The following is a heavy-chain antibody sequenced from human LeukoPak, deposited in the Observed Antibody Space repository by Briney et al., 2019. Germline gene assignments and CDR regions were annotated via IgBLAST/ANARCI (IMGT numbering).Heavy chain of an antibody. CDR2: ISSSSSYI. J-gene: IGHJ3*02. V-gene: IGHV3-21*01. D-gene: IGHD3-10*01. CDR3: ARIPRAVMVRGEYAFDI. Sequence: GGSLRLSCAAPGFTFSSYSMNWVRQAPGKGLEWVSSISSSSSYIYYADSVKGRFTISRDNAKNSLYLQMNSLRAEDTAVYYCARIPRAVMVRGEYAFDIWGQGTMVTVSS. CDR1: GFTFSSYS.